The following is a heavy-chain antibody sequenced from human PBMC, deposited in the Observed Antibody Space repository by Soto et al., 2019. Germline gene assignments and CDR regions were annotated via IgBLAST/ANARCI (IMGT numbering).Heavy chain of an antibody. D-gene: IGHD6-13*01. CDR3: ARSPRSSPYFDY. CDR1: GYTFSNFW. Sequence: GGSLKISCQCSGYTFSNFWIAGVRQLPGKGLEWMGIIYPGDYETRYSPSFHGKVTISADRSIGTAYLQWSSLEASDSAFYFCARSPRSSPYFDYWGQGALVTVSS. CDR2: IYPGDYET. J-gene: IGHJ4*02. V-gene: IGHV5-51*01.